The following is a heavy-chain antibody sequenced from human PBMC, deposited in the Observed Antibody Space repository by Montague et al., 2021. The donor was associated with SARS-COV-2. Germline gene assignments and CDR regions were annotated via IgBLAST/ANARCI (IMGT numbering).Heavy chain of an antibody. V-gene: IGHV4-34*01. CDR3: ARTYTYYDFWSGYPWDYYMDV. J-gene: IGHJ6*03. CDR1: GGSFSGYY. D-gene: IGHD3-3*01. CDR2: INHSGST. Sequence: SETLSLPCAVYGGSFSGYYWSWIRQPPGKGLEWIGEINHSGSTNXXPSLKSRVTISVDTSKNQFSLKLSSVTAADTAVYYRARTYTYYDFWSGYPWDYYMDVWGKGTTVTVSS.